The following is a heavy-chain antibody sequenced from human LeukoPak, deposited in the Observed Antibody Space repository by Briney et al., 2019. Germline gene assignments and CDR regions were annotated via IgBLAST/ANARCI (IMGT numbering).Heavy chain of an antibody. CDR3: ARLVIGGDKDMVNDY. D-gene: IGHD5-18*01. CDR2: IDPSDSYT. CDR1: GYSFSSYW. V-gene: IGHV5-10-1*01. Sequence: GESLKISCQGSGYSFSSYWITWVRQMPGKGLEWMGRIDPSDSYTNYSPSFQGHVTISADRSISTAYLQWSSLRASDTAMYYCARLVIGGDKDMVNDYWGQGALVTVSS. J-gene: IGHJ4*02.